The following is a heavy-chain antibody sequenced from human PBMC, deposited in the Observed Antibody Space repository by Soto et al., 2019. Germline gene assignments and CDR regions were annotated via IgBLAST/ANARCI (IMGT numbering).Heavy chain of an antibody. V-gene: IGHV3-13*01. CDR2: IGTAGDT. J-gene: IGHJ6*02. D-gene: IGHD2-2*01. CDR1: GFTFSSYD. CDR3: ARALRRYCSSTSCPYYYYGMDV. Sequence: GWSLRLSCAASGFTFSSYDMHWVRQATGKGLEWVSAIGTAGDTYYPGSVKGRFTISRENAKNSLYLQMNSLRAEDTAVYYCARALRRYCSSTSCPYYYYGMDVWGQGTTVTVSS.